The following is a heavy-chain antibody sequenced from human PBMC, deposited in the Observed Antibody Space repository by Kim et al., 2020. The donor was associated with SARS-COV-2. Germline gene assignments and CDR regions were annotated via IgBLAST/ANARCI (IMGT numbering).Heavy chain of an antibody. D-gene: IGHD6-19*01. CDR2: IWYDGSNK. CDR3: ARDRGSIAVAVETTRNYYYYYGMDV. V-gene: IGHV3-33*01. J-gene: IGHJ6*02. CDR1: GFTFSSYG. Sequence: GGSLRLSCAASGFTFSSYGMHWVRQAPGKGLEWVAVIWYDGSNKYYADSVKGRFTISRDNSKNTLYLQMNSLRAEDTAVYYCARDRGSIAVAVETTRNYYYYYGMDVWGQGTTVTVSS.